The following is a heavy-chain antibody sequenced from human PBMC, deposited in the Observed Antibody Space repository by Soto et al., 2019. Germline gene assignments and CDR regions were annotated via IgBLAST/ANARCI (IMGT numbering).Heavy chain of an antibody. CDR1: GGSISSGGYY. V-gene: IGHV4-31*03. J-gene: IGHJ4*02. Sequence: QVQLQESGPGLVKPSQTLSLTCTVSGGSISSGGYYWSWIRQHPGKGLECIGYIYYSGSTYYIPSLKSRVTISVDTSKNRFALKVSSVTAADTAVYYCASRVRSWYGVWGQGTLVTVSS. CDR3: ASRVRSWYGV. D-gene: IGHD6-13*01. CDR2: IYYSGST.